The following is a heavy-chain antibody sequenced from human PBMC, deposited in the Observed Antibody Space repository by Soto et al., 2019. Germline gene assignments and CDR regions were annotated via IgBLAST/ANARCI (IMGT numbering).Heavy chain of an antibody. J-gene: IGHJ5*02. CDR1: GGSISSSSYY. D-gene: IGHD6-13*01. CDR2: IYYSGST. V-gene: IGHV4-61*01. Sequence: SETLSLTCTVSGGSISSSSYYWSWIRQPPGKGLEWIGYIYYSGSTNYNPSLKSRVTISVDTSKNQFSLKLSSVTAADTAVYYCARGIAAAGIIFPWWFDPWGQGTLVTVSS. CDR3: ARGIAAAGIIFPWWFDP.